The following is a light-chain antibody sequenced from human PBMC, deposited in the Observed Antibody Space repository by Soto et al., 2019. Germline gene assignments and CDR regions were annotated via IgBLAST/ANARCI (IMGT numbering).Light chain of an antibody. CDR3: CSYAGTYTFVV. J-gene: IGLJ2*01. Sequence: QSALTQPRSVSGSPGQSVTISCTGTSSDVGGYNCVSWYQQHPGKAPKLMIYDVNKRPSGVPDRFSGSKSGNTASLTISGLQTEDEADYYCCSYAGTYTFVVFGGGTKLPS. CDR1: SSDVGGYNC. CDR2: DVN. V-gene: IGLV2-11*01.